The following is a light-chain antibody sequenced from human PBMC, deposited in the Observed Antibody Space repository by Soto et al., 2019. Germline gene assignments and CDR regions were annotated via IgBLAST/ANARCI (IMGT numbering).Light chain of an antibody. J-gene: IGKJ1*01. CDR2: GAS. CDR3: QQYGSSGT. Sequence: EIVVTQSPGTLSLSPGERSTLSCMASQSVSNNYLAWYQQKPGQAPRLLIYGASNRATGIPDRLSGSGSGTDFTLTISRLEPEDFAVYYCQQYGSSGTFGQGTKVDIK. V-gene: IGKV3-20*01. CDR1: QSVSNNY.